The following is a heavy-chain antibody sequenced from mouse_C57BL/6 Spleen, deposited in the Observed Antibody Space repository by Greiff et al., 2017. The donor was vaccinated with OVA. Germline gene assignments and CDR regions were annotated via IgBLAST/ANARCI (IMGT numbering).Heavy chain of an antibody. D-gene: IGHD2-5*01. CDR1: GYTFTSYW. CDR2: IDPSDSYT. Sequence: VQLQQSGAELVMPGASVKLSCKASGYTFTSYWMHWVKQRPGQGLEWIGEIDPSDSYTNYNQKFKGKSTLTVDKSSSTAYMQLSSLTSEDSAVYYCARRAYYSNYVAMDYWGQGTSVTVSS. CDR3: ARRAYYSNYVAMDY. V-gene: IGHV1-69*01. J-gene: IGHJ4*01.